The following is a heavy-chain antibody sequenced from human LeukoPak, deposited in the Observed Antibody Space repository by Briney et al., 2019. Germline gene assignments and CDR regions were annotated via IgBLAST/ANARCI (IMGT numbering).Heavy chain of an antibody. V-gene: IGHV3-74*01. CDR2: INTDGSST. Sequence: PGGSLRLSCAASGFTFSSYWMHWVRQAPGKGLVWVSRINTDGSSTNYADSVKGRFTISRDNAKNTLYLQMNSLRAEDTAVYYCARPGYSSGWYDSWGQVTLVTVSS. J-gene: IGHJ5*01. D-gene: IGHD6-19*01. CDR1: GFTFSSYW. CDR3: ARPGYSSGWYDS.